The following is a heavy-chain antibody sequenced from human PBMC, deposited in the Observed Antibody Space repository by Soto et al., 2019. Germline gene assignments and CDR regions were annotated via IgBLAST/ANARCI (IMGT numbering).Heavy chain of an antibody. CDR2: IIPIFGTA. CDR1: GGTFSSYA. CDR3: ARPPYYDILTGQLTN. J-gene: IGHJ4*02. D-gene: IGHD3-9*01. Sequence: SVKVSCKAPGGTFSSYAISWVRQAPGQGLEWMGGIIPIFGTANYAQKFQGRVTITADESTSTAYMELSSLRSEDTAVYYCARPPYYDILTGQLTNWGQGTLVTVSS. V-gene: IGHV1-69*13.